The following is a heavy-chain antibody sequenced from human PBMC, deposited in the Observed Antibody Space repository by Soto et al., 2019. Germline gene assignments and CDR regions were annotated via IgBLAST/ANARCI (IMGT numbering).Heavy chain of an antibody. V-gene: IGHV4-31*03. CDR3: ARDHEVNYADVGGSEDYYGLDV. CDR2: IYHSGSS. D-gene: IGHD4-17*01. J-gene: IGHJ6*02. CDR1: GGSISSGGYY. Sequence: QVQLQESGPGLVKPSQTLSLTCTVSGGSISSGGYYWSWIRQHPGKGLEGIGYIYHSGSSYYNPSLKSRVTISVDTSQSQCYLQQTSVTAADTAVYYCARDHEVNYADVGGSEDYYGLDVWGRGTTVTVSS.